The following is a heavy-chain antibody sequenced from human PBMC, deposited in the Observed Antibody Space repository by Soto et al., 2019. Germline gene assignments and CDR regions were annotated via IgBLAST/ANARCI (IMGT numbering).Heavy chain of an antibody. J-gene: IGHJ3*02. CDR1: GYTFTGYY. D-gene: IGHD6-19*01. Sequence: VKVSCKASGYTFTGYYMHLVRQAPGQGLEWMGWINPNSGGTNYAQKFQGWVTMTRDTSISTAYMELSRLRSDDTAVYYCARDPRSKWLLPGHDAFDIWGQGTMVTVSS. CDR2: INPNSGGT. CDR3: ARDPRSKWLLPGHDAFDI. V-gene: IGHV1-2*04.